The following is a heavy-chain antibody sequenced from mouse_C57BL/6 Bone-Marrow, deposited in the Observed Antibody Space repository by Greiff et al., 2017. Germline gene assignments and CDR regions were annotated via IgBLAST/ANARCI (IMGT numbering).Heavy chain of an antibody. Sequence: EVQGVESGEGLVKPGGSLKLSCAASGFTFSSYAMSWVRQTPEKRLEWVAYISSGGDYIYYADTVKGRFTISRDNARNTLYLQMSSLKSEDTAMYYCTSEGDYYAMDYWGQGTSVTVSS. CDR3: TSEGDYYAMDY. CDR2: ISSGGDYI. J-gene: IGHJ4*01. V-gene: IGHV5-9-1*02. CDR1: GFTFSSYA.